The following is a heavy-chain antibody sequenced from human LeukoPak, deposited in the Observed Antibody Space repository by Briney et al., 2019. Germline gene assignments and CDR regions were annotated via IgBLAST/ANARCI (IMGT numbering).Heavy chain of an antibody. CDR3: AKDGAVWFGVEGWFDP. CDR1: GFTFSSYG. J-gene: IGHJ5*02. V-gene: IGHV3-23*01. Sequence: QTGGSLRLSCAASGFTFSSYGMSWVRQAPGKGLEWVSAISGSGGSTYYADSVKGRFTISRDNSKNTLYLQMNSLRAEDTAVYYCAKDGAVWFGVEGWFDPWGEGTLVTVSS. D-gene: IGHD3-10*01. CDR2: ISGSGGST.